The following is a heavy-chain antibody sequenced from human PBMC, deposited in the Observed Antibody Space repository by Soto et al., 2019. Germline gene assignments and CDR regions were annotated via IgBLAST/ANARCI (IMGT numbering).Heavy chain of an antibody. D-gene: IGHD3-22*01. CDR2: INPSGGST. CDR3: ARDDYDSSGYPSDAFDI. J-gene: IGHJ3*02. CDR1: GYTFTSYY. Sequence: ASVKVSCKASGYTFTSYYMHWVRQAPGQGLEWMGIINPSGGSTSYAQKFQGRVTMTRDTSTSTVYMELSSLRSEDTAVYYCARDDYDSSGYPSDAFDIWGQGTMVTVSS. V-gene: IGHV1-46*01.